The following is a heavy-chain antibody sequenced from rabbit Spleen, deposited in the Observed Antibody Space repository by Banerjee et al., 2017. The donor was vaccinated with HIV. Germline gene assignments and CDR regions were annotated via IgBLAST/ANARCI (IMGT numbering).Heavy chain of an antibody. V-gene: IGHV1S45*01. Sequence: QEQLEESGGGLVKPEGSLTLTCKASGFSFSDRDVMCWVRQAPGKGLEWIACINTATGKPGYASWAKGRFTISETSSTTVTLQMTSLTAADTATYFCARDLFGVIGWNFNLWGPGTLVTVS. J-gene: IGHJ4*01. CDR3: ARDLFGVIGWNFNL. D-gene: IGHD5-1*01. CDR2: INTATGKP. CDR1: GFSFSDRDV.